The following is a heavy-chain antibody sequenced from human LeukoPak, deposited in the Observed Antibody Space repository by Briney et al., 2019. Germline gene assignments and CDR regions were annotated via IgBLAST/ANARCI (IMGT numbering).Heavy chain of an antibody. CDR1: GYTFTSYG. D-gene: IGHD6-19*01. CDR3: ARVPRQWLVLVGEYYFDY. CDR2: ISAYNGNT. Sequence: GASVKVSCKTSGYTFTSYGISWVRQAPGQGLEWMGWISAYNGNTNYGQKLQGRVTMTTDTSTSTAYMELRSLRSDDTAVYYCARVPRQWLVLVGEYYFDYWGQGTLVTVSS. J-gene: IGHJ4*02. V-gene: IGHV1-18*01.